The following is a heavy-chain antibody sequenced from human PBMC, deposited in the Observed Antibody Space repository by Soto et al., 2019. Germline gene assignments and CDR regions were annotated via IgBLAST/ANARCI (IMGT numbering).Heavy chain of an antibody. D-gene: IGHD1-26*01. V-gene: IGHV3-23*01. Sequence: EVQLLESGGGLVQPGGSLRLSCAASGFTFSSYAMSWVGQAPGKGLEWVSAISGSGGSTYYADSVKGRFTISRDNSKNTLYLQMNSLRAEDTDVYYCAKDLFGGSYNGGMDVWGQGTTVTVSS. CDR3: AKDLFGGSYNGGMDV. CDR1: GFTFSSYA. J-gene: IGHJ6*02. CDR2: ISGSGGST.